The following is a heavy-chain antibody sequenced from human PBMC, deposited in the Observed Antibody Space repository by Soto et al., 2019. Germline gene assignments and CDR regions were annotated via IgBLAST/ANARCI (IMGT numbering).Heavy chain of an antibody. J-gene: IGHJ4*02. V-gene: IGHV1-2*04. D-gene: IGHD3-16*01. Sequence: GASVKVSCKASGYTFTGYYMHWLRQAPGQGLEWMGWINPNSGGTNYAQKFQGWVTMTRDTSISTAYMELSRLRSDDTAVYYCAREMAGLGGEYDYWGQGTLVIVSS. CDR2: INPNSGGT. CDR1: GYTFTGYY. CDR3: AREMAGLGGEYDY.